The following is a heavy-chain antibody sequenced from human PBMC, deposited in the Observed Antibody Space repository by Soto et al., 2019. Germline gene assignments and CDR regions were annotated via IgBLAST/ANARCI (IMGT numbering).Heavy chain of an antibody. D-gene: IGHD2-21*01. CDR2: INWDDDE. CDR3: ARIHYRGVGPIVTLTHYYIDL. V-gene: IGHV2-70*01. J-gene: IGHJ4*01. CDR1: GFSLNTSAMC. Sequence: SGPTLLNPTQTLTLTCTLSGFSLNTSAMCVTWIRQAPGKALEWLALINWDDDEYYSRSLKTRLTISKDTSKNQVVLTMTNMDPVDTATYYCARIHYRGVGPIVTLTHYYIDLWGQRYMVTVPQ.